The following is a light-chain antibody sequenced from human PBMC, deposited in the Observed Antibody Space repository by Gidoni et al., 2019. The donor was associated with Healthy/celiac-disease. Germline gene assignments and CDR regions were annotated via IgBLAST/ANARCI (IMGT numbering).Light chain of an antibody. CDR1: QSISSY. Sequence: DIPMTQSPSSLSASVGDRVTITCRASQSISSYLNWYQQKAVKAPKLLIYAASSLQSGVPSRFSGGGAGADFTITISSLQAEYFATYYCQQSYSTPLTFGGGTKVEIK. CDR3: QQSYSTPLT. CDR2: AAS. J-gene: IGKJ4*01. V-gene: IGKV1-39*01.